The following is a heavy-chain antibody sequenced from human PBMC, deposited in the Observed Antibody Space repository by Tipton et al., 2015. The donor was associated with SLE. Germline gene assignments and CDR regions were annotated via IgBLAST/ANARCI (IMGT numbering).Heavy chain of an antibody. CDR3: ARDGNLYYDFWSGYRYFDY. D-gene: IGHD3-3*01. V-gene: IGHV4-39*07. CDR2: IYHSGST. CDR1: GGSISSSSYY. Sequence: TLSLTCTVSGGSISSSSYYWGWIRQPPGKGLEWIGSIYHSGSTYYNPSLKSRVTISVDTSKNQFSLKLSSVTAADTAVYYCARDGNLYYDFWSGYRYFDYWGQGTLVTVSS. J-gene: IGHJ4*02.